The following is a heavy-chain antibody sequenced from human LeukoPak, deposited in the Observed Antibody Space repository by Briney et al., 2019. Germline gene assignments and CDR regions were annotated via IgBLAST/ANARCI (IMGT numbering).Heavy chain of an antibody. CDR2: IWYDGSNN. CDR3: ARVKYCSAGSCYGAFDI. Sequence: PGGSLRLSCAASGFTFSSYGMHWVRQAPGKGLEWVAVIWYDGSNNYYADSVKGRFTISRDNSKNTLYLQMNSLRAEDTAVYYCARVKYCSAGSCYGAFDIWGQGTMVTVSS. V-gene: IGHV3-33*01. J-gene: IGHJ3*02. D-gene: IGHD2-15*01. CDR1: GFTFSSYG.